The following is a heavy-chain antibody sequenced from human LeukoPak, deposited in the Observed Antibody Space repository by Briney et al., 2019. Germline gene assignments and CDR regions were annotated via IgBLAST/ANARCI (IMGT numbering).Heavy chain of an antibody. CDR1: GGSINSGGSY. V-gene: IGHV4-31*03. CDR2: IYYSWSS. J-gene: IGHJ6*03. D-gene: IGHD4-11*01. Sequence: PSETLSLTCTVSGGSINSGGSYWSWIRQHPGKGLEWIGCIYYSWSSYYNPSLKSRVTLSLDTSKNQFSLKLSSVTAADTAVYYCARDNGDYRSIYYYMDVWGKGTTDTVSS. CDR3: ARDNGDYRSIYYYMDV.